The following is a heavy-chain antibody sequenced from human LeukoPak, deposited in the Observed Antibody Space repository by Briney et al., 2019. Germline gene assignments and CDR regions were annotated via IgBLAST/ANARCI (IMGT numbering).Heavy chain of an antibody. CDR2: INPNSGDT. Sequence: ASVTVSCKASGYTFTGYYMHWVRQAPGQGLEWMGWINPNSGDTNYAQKFQGRVTMTRDTSISTAYMELSNVRSDDTALYYCARAGTESKWGLPRADYYYMDVWGKGTTVTVSS. V-gene: IGHV1-2*02. CDR3: ARAGTESKWGLPRADYYYMDV. CDR1: GYTFTGYY. D-gene: IGHD7-27*01. J-gene: IGHJ6*03.